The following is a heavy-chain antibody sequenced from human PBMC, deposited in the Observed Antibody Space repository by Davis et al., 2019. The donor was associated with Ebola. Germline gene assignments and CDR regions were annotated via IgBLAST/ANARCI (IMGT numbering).Heavy chain of an antibody. CDR1: GGSISSHY. V-gene: IGHV4-4*07. Sequence: PSETLSLTCTVSGGSISSHYWSWIRQPAGKGLEWIGRIYTSGRTNYNPSLKSRVTMSVDTSKNQFSLRLSSVTAADTAVYYCVRDGCPGGSCYCGDYWGQGTLVIVSS. CDR2: IYTSGRT. J-gene: IGHJ4*02. CDR3: VRDGCPGGSCYCGDY. D-gene: IGHD2-15*01.